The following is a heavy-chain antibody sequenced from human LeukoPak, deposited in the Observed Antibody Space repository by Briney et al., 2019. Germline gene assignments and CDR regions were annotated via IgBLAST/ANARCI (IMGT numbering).Heavy chain of an antibody. CDR3: ARDLTRDGYNHDIRYGMDV. J-gene: IGHJ6*02. CDR2: TIPIFRIA. V-gene: IGHV1-69*04. CDR1: GGTFSSYA. Sequence: SVKVSCKASGGTFSSYAISWVRQAPGQGLEWMGRTIPIFRIANYAQKFQGRVTITADKSTSTAYMELSSLRSEDTAVYYCARDLTRDGYNHDIRYGMDVWGQGTTVTVSS. D-gene: IGHD5-24*01.